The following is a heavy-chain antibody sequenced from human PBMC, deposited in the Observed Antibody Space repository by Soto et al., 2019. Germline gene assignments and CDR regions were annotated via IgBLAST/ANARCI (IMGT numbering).Heavy chain of an antibody. J-gene: IGHJ5*02. CDR2: VYFSGNT. Sequence: QVQLQESGPGLVKPSETLSLTCTVSGGSLSSYYWTWIRQSPGQGLEWIGYVYFSGNTNYNPSLQSRVTISIDTSKNQCSLRLASVTAADTAFYYCGSVRPSGYVQSWGEGTLGTLSS. CDR3: GSVRPSGYVQS. CDR1: GGSLSSYY. V-gene: IGHV4-59*01. D-gene: IGHD6-25*01.